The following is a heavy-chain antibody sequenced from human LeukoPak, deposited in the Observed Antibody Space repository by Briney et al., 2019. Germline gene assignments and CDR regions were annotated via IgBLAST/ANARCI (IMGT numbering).Heavy chain of an antibody. CDR1: GFTFSSYE. D-gene: IGHD5-12*01. CDR3: ARDSIVATYYYYGMDV. Sequence: GSLRLSCAASGFTFSSYEMNWVRQAPGKGLEWVSYISSSGSTIYYADSVKGRFTISRDNAKNSLYLQMNSLRAEDTAVYYCARDSIVATYYYYGMDVWGHGTTVTVSS. CDR2: ISSSGSTI. J-gene: IGHJ6*02. V-gene: IGHV3-48*03.